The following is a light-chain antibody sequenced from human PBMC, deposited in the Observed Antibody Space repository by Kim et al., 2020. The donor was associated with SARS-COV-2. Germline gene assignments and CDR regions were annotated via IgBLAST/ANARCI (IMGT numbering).Light chain of an antibody. CDR1: QSIGSN. CDR2: GAS. CDR3: QQYNSWPIT. Sequence: VAPGESATLSCRAGQSIGSNLAWCQQKPGQAPRLLISGASTRATGIPARFSGSGSGTEFTLTISSLQSEDFAVYYCQQYNSWPITFGQGTRLEIK. V-gene: IGKV3-15*01. J-gene: IGKJ5*01.